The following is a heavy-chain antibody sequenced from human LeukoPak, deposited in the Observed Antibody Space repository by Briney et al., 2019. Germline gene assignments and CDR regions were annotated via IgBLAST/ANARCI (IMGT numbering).Heavy chain of an antibody. V-gene: IGHV3-64*01. CDR1: GFIFSNYG. D-gene: IGHD4-17*01. J-gene: IGHJ4*02. Sequence: PGGSLRLSCTVSGFIFSNYGMHWVRQAPGKGLEYVSAISRRGDSTYYAKSVEGRFATSRDNSKSTLYLQMNSLSIEDTAVYYCARDRSDYGKNYLDSWGQGTLVAVSS. CDR3: ARDRSDYGKNYLDS. CDR2: ISRRGDST.